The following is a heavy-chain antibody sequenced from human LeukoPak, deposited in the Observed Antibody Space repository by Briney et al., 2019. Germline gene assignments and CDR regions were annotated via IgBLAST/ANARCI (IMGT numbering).Heavy chain of an antibody. J-gene: IGHJ4*02. V-gene: IGHV4-4*02. CDR1: SGSTSSSNW. CDR2: IYHSGST. CDR3: ARSSRYGDYSDY. Sequence: PSETLSLTCAVSSGSTSSSNWWSWVRQPPGKGLEWIGEIYHSGSTNYNPSLKSRVTISIDKSKNQFSLKLSSVTAADTAVYYCARSSRYGDYSDYWGQGTLVTVSS. D-gene: IGHD4-17*01.